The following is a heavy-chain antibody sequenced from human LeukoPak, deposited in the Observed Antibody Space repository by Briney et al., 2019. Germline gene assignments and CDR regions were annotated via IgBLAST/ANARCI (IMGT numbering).Heavy chain of an antibody. CDR3: ARSYSSGWSGDFDY. CDR1: GYTFTGYY. V-gene: IGHV1-2*02. D-gene: IGHD6-19*01. Sequence: ASVKVSCKASGYTFTGYYMHWVRQAPGQGLEWMGWINPNSGGTNYAQKFQGRVTMTRDTSISTAYMELSRLRSDDTAVYYCARSYSSGWSGDFDYWGQGTLVTVSS. J-gene: IGHJ4*02. CDR2: INPNSGGT.